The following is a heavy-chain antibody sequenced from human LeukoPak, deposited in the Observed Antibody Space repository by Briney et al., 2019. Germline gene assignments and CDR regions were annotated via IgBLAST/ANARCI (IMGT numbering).Heavy chain of an antibody. J-gene: IGHJ4*02. V-gene: IGHV3-66*02. CDR1: GFTVSSNY. CDR2: IYSGGST. D-gene: IGHD6-19*01. CDR3: ARDLSSGWYDY. Sequence: GGSLRLSCAASGFTVSSNYRRWVRQAPGKGLDWVSVIYSGGSTYYADSVKGRFTISRDNSKNTLYLQMNSLRAEDTAVYYCARDLSSGWYDYWGQGTLVTVSS.